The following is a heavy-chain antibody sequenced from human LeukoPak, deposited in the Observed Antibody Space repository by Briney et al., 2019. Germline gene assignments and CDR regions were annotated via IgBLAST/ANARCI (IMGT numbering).Heavy chain of an antibody. CDR1: GGSIRSYY. J-gene: IGHJ6*02. Sequence: SETLSLTCTVSGGSIRSYYWSWIRQPPGKGLEWIGYIYYSGSTNYNPSLKSRVTISVDTSKNQFSLKLSSVTAADTAVYYCARRKYCSGGSCYSANYYYGMDVWGQGTTVTVSS. CDR2: IYYSGST. CDR3: ARRKYCSGGSCYSANYYYGMDV. D-gene: IGHD2-15*01. V-gene: IGHV4-59*08.